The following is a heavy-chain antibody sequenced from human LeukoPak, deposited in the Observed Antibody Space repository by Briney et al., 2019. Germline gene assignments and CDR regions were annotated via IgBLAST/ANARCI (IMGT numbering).Heavy chain of an antibody. V-gene: IGHV1-69*13. CDR3: ASVAATPYSYYYYMDV. D-gene: IGHD2-15*01. CDR1: GGTFSSYA. Sequence: ASVKVSCKASGGTFSSYAISWVRHAPGQGLEWMGRIIPIFGTANYAQKFQGRVTITADDSTSTAYMELSSLRSEYTAVYYCASVAATPYSYYYYMDVWGKGTTVTVSS. J-gene: IGHJ6*03. CDR2: IIPIFGTA.